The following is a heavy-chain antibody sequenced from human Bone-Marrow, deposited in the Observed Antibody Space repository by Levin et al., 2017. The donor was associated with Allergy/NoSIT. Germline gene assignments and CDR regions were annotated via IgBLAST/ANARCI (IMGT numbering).Heavy chain of an antibody. CDR2: VYWDDDR. J-gene: IGHJ4*02. D-gene: IGHD2-15*01. CDR1: GFSLSTGGVA. V-gene: IGHV2-5*02. CDR3: AHAKIASCRGGTCYPHFDH. Sequence: SGPTLVKPTQTLTLTCAFSGFSLSTGGVAVGWIRQPPGKALEWLGIVYWDDDRRYSPSLKHRLTITKGTSGNQVVLTVTNVDPADTATYFCAHAKIASCRGGTCYPHFDHWGQGTLVTVSA.